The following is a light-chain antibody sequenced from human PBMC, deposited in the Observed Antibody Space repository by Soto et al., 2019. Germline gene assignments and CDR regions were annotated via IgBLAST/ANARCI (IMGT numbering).Light chain of an antibody. CDR2: GAS. CDR1: QSVSSN. CDR3: QQYNNWPPKQYT. V-gene: IGKV3-15*01. J-gene: IGKJ2*01. Sequence: EIVMTQSPATLSVSPGERATLSCRASQSVSSNLAWYQQKPGQAPRPLMYGASTRATGIPARFSGSGSGTEFTLNISSLQSEDFAVYYCQQYNNWPPKQYTFGQGTKLEIK.